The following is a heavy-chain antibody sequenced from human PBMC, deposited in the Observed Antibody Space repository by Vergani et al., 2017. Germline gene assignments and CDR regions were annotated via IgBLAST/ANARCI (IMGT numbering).Heavy chain of an antibody. CDR1: GGSISSGDYY. Sequence: QVQLQESGPGLVKPSQTLSLTCTVSGGSISSGDYYCSWIRQPPGKGLEWIGYIYYSGSTYYNPSLKSRVTISVDTSKNQFSLKLSSVTASDTAVYYCASQILGYCSSTSCPFDYWGQGTLVTVSS. D-gene: IGHD2-2*01. J-gene: IGHJ4*02. CDR2: IYYSGST. V-gene: IGHV4-30-4*01. CDR3: ASQILGYCSSTSCPFDY.